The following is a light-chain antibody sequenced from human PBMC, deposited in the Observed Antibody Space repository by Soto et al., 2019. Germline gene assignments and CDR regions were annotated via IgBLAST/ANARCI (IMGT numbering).Light chain of an antibody. CDR1: SSDVGGYNY. CDR2: EVS. CDR3: SSYTSSSPDV. J-gene: IGLJ1*01. Sequence: QAASVSGSPGQSITISCTGTSSDVGGYNYVSWYQQHPGKAPKLMIYEVSNRPSGVSNRFSGSKSGNTASLTISGLQAEDEADYYCSSYTSSSPDVFGTGTKLTVL. V-gene: IGLV2-14*01.